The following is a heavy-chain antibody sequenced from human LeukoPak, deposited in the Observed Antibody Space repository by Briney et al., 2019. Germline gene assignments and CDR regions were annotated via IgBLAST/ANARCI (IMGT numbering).Heavy chain of an antibody. D-gene: IGHD4-17*01. CDR1: GFTFSSYA. CDR3: AKMVRSYGDYDPIDY. CDR2: ISGSGGST. V-gene: IGHV3-23*01. J-gene: IGHJ4*02. Sequence: GGSLRLSCAASGFTFSSYAMSWVRQAPGKGLEWVSAISGSGGSTYYADSVKGRFTISGDNSKNTLYLQINSLRAEDTAVYYCAKMVRSYGDYDPIDYWGQGTLVTVSS.